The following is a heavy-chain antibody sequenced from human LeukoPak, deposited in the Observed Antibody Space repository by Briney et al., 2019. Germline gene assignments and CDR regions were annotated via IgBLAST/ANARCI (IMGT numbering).Heavy chain of an antibody. Sequence: ASVKVSCKASGYTFTGYYMHWVRQAPGQGLEWMGWINPNSGGTNYAQKFQGRVTMTRDTSISTAYMELSRLRSDDTAVYYCARDGCSGGSCFPFDYWGQGTLVTVSS. V-gene: IGHV1-2*02. CDR1: GYTFTGYY. CDR3: ARDGCSGGSCFPFDY. CDR2: INPNSGGT. J-gene: IGHJ4*02. D-gene: IGHD2-15*01.